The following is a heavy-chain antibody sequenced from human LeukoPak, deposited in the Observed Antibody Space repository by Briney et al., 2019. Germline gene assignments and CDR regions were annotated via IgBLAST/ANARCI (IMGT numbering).Heavy chain of an antibody. CDR3: ARDIGYCSSTSCYTHDY. D-gene: IGHD2-2*02. Sequence: ASVKVSCKDAGYTFTGYYMHWVRQAPGQGFEWMGWINPNSGGTNYAQKFQGRVSMTRDTSISTAYMELSRLRSDDTAVYYCARDIGYCSSTSCYTHDYWGQGTLVTVSS. CDR2: INPNSGGT. V-gene: IGHV1-2*02. J-gene: IGHJ4*02. CDR1: GYTFTGYY.